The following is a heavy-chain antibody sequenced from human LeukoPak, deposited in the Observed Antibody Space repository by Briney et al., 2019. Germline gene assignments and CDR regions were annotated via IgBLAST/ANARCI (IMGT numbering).Heavy chain of an antibody. J-gene: IGHJ4*02. D-gene: IGHD3-3*01. Sequence: SETLSLTCAVYGGSFSGYYWSWIRQPPGKGLEWIGEINHSGSTNYNPSLKSRVTISVDTSKNQFSLKLSSVAAADTAVYYCARQDNYDFWSGYLDYWGQGTLVTVSS. V-gene: IGHV4-34*01. CDR1: GGSFSGYY. CDR2: INHSGST. CDR3: ARQDNYDFWSGYLDY.